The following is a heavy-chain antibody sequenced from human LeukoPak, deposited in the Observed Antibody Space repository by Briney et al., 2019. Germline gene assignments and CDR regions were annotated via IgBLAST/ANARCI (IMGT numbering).Heavy chain of an antibody. J-gene: IGHJ4*02. CDR1: GGSISSGSYY. CDR3: AREFTGGTYYFDY. V-gene: IGHV4-61*02. Sequence: SQTLSLTCTVSGGSISSGSYYWHWIRQPAGKGLEWVGRIYTSGSTNYNPSLKSRVTISVDTSKNQFSLKLTSVTAADTAVYYCAREFTGGTYYFDYWGQGTVVTVSS. CDR2: IYTSGST. D-gene: IGHD2-8*02.